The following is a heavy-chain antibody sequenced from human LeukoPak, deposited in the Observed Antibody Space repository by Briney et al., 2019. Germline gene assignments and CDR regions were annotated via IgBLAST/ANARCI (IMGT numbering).Heavy chain of an antibody. V-gene: IGHV1-2*02. CDR1: GYTFTGYY. J-gene: IGHJ5*02. D-gene: IGHD6-6*01. CDR2: INPNSGGT. Sequence: ASVKVSCKASGYTFTGYYMHWVRQAPGQGLEWMGWINPNSGGTNYAQKFQGRVTMTRDTSISTAYMELSGLRSDDTAVYYCAKIAARPGGWFDPWGQGTLVTVSS. CDR3: AKIAARPGGWFDP.